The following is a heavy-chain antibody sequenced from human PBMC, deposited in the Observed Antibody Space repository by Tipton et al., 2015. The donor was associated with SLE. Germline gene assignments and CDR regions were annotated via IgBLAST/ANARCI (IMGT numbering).Heavy chain of an antibody. J-gene: IGHJ4*02. Sequence: TLSLTCKVSGGSIGPYYWNWIRQSPGKGLEWIGYIYNSATSSGSTNYNSSLKSRVTMSVDPSRMQISLNLRSVTAADTAVYFCARGVAERLGLDLWGQGILVSVSS. CDR2: IYNSATSSGST. V-gene: IGHV4-59*01. CDR1: GGSIGPYY. D-gene: IGHD3-16*01. CDR3: ARGVAERLGLDL.